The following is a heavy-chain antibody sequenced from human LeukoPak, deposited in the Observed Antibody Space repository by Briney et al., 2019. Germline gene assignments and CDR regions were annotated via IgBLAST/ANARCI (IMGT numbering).Heavy chain of an antibody. J-gene: IGHJ4*02. CDR2: INPNSGGT. Sequence: ASVKVSCKASGYTFTGYYMHWVRQAPGQGLEWMGWINPNSGGTNYAQKFQGRVTMTRDTSISTAYMELSRLRSDDTAVYYCARDGYYDSSGYYYRGQGTLVTVSS. D-gene: IGHD3-22*01. CDR1: GYTFTGYY. V-gene: IGHV1-2*02. CDR3: ARDGYYDSSGYYY.